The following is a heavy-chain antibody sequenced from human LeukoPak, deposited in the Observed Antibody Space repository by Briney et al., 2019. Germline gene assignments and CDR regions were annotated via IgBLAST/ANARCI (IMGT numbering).Heavy chain of an antibody. V-gene: IGHV1-2*02. D-gene: IGHD5-24*01. CDR1: GGTFSSYA. J-gene: IGHJ4*02. CDR2: INPNSGGT. Sequence: ASVKVSCKASGGTFSSYAISWVRQAPGQGLEWMGWINPNSGGTNYAQKFQGRVTMTRDTSISTAYMELSRLRSDDTAVYYCARDMNIGRWLQFTPFDYWGQGTLVTVSS. CDR3: ARDMNIGRWLQFTPFDY.